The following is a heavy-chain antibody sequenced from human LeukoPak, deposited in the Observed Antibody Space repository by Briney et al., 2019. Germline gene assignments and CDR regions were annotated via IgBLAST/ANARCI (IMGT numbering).Heavy chain of an antibody. CDR1: GFTFSSYA. CDR2: ISYDGSNK. J-gene: IGHJ4*02. V-gene: IGHV3-30-3*01. CDR3: AKDRYNWNYFDY. Sequence: GGSLRLSCAASGFTFSSYAMHWVRQAPGKGLEWVAVISYDGSNKYYADSVKGRFTISRDNSKNTLYLQMNSLRAEDTAVYYCAKDRYNWNYFDYWGQGTLVTVSS. D-gene: IGHD1-20*01.